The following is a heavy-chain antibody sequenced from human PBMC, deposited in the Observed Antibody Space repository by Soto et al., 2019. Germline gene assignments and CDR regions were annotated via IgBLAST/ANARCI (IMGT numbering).Heavy chain of an antibody. CDR3: ARDISGDPGTVWFDP. Sequence: SVKVSCKASGGTFSSYAISWVRQAPGQGLEWMGGIIPIFGTANYAQKFQGRVTITADESTSTAYMELSSLRSEDTAVYYCARDISGDPGTVWFDPWGQGTLVTVSS. CDR2: IIPIFGTA. V-gene: IGHV1-69*13. J-gene: IGHJ5*02. D-gene: IGHD2-15*01. CDR1: GGTFSSYA.